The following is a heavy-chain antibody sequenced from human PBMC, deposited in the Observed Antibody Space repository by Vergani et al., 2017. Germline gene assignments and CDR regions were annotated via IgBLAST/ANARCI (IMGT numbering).Heavy chain of an antibody. J-gene: IGHJ6*03. CDR1: GGSFSGYY. V-gene: IGHV4-34*01. CDR3: ARGGQGSGGPWRYYYYYMDV. D-gene: IGHD2-15*01. Sequence: QVQLQQWGAGLLKPSETLSLTCAVYGGSFSGYYWSWIRQPPGKGLEWIGEINHSGSTNYNPSLKSRVTISVDTSKNQFSLKLSSVTAAHTAVYYCARGGQGSGGPWRYYYYYMDVWGKGTTVTVSS. CDR2: INHSGST.